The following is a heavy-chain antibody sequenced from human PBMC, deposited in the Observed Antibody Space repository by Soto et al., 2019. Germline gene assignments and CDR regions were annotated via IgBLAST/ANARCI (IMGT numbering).Heavy chain of an antibody. CDR1: GFTFTSSA. CDR2: IVVGSGNT. CDR3: AAVRGAYYDSSGYPHENWFDP. J-gene: IGHJ5*02. Sequence: PSVKVSCKASGFTFTSSAVQWVRQARGQRLEWIGWIVVGSGNTNYAQKFQERVTITRDMSTSTAYMELSSLRSEDTAVYYCAAVRGAYYDSSGYPHENWFDPWGQGTLVTVSS. V-gene: IGHV1-58*01. D-gene: IGHD3-22*01.